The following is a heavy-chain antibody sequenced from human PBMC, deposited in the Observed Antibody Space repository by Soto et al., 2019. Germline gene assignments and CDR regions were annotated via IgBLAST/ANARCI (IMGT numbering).Heavy chain of an antibody. D-gene: IGHD3-10*01. CDR2: IQSGGPT. J-gene: IGHJ6*04. V-gene: IGHV3-66*01. CDR1: GFTVSSKY. Sequence: EVHLVESGGGLVQPGGSLRLSCAASGFTVSSKYMSWVRQAPGKGLEWVSLIQSGGPTYYADSVKGRFTISRDTSENTLHLQMNSLRAEDTAVYYCAKDLLRVREMDVWGKGTTVTVSS. CDR3: AKDLLRVREMDV.